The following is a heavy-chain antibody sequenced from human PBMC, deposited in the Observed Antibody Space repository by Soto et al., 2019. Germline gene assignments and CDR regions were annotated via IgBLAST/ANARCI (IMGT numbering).Heavy chain of an antibody. Sequence: QIYLVQSGAEVKKPGASVKVSCKASGYTFTSYGIIWVRQAPGQGLEWMGWINTKNGNTPYAQTLQGRATMTTDTSTTTAYMELRSLRTDATAVYFCARDQAPYSKGWYYWGQGTLVTVSS. CDR1: GYTFTSYG. D-gene: IGHD6-19*01. V-gene: IGHV1-18*01. J-gene: IGHJ4*02. CDR3: ARDQAPYSKGWYY. CDR2: INTKNGNT.